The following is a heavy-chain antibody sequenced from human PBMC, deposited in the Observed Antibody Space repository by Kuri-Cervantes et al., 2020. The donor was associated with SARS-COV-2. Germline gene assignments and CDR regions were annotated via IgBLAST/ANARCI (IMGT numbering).Heavy chain of an antibody. D-gene: IGHD2-21*01. J-gene: IGHJ4*02. V-gene: IGHV4-38-2*02. CDR2: INHSGST. CDR1: GYSIRNGYY. CDR3: ARASYSVDCFDY. Sequence: SETLSLTCSVSGYSIRNGYYWGWIRQSPGKGLEWIGEINHSGSTNYNPSLKSRVTISVDTSKNQFSLKLSSVTAADTAVYYCARASYSVDCFDYWGQGTLVTVSS.